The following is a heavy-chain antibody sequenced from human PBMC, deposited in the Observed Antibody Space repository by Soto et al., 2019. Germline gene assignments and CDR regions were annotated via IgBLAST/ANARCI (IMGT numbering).Heavy chain of an antibody. CDR3: AREGRHSGGMRESWFDP. D-gene: IGHD3-10*01. CDR1: GDSISSRSHY. CDR2: IFYTGAT. J-gene: IGHJ5*02. V-gene: IGHV4-31*11. Sequence: SETLSLTCAVSGDSISSRSHYWNWIRRVPGKGLEFIGYIFYTGATYYNPSLRGRISMSVDTSKNQFSLALRSVTAADTAIYYCAREGRHSGGMRESWFDPWGQGTQVTVSS.